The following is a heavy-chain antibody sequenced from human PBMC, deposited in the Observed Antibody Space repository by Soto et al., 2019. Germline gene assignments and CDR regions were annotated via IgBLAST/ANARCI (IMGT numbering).Heavy chain of an antibody. Sequence: EVQLLESGGGLVQPGGSLRLSCATSELTFSSYPMSWVLQAPGKGLQWVSSISVSAGTTYYADSVKGRFTISRDNSKNTLSLQMNSLRAEDTAVYYCAKDGIRGIHIHNWGQGTLVTVSS. V-gene: IGHV3-23*01. CDR1: ELTFSSYP. J-gene: IGHJ4*02. CDR2: ISVSAGTT. CDR3: AKDGIRGIHIHN.